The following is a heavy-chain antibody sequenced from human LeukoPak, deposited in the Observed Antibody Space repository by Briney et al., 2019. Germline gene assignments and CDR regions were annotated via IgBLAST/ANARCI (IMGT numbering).Heavy chain of an antibody. J-gene: IGHJ5*02. CDR1: GYTFTGYY. V-gene: IGHV1-2*02. Sequence: ASVKVSCKASGYTFTGYYMHWVRQAPGQGLEWMGWINPNSGGTNYAQKFQGRVTMTRDTSISTAYMELSRLGSDDTAVYYCASDPPGYNWFDPWGQGTLVTVSS. CDR2: INPNSGGT. CDR3: ASDPPGYNWFDP.